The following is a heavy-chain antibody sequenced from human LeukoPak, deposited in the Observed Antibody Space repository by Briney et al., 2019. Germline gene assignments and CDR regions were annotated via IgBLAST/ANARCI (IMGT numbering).Heavy chain of an antibody. J-gene: IGHJ5*02. CDR1: GFTFSSYW. D-gene: IGHD6-13*01. V-gene: IGHV3-7*03. CDR3: ARDSSSWIYNWFDP. Sequence: PGGSLRLSCAASGFTFSSYWMSWVRQAPGKGLEWVANIKQDGSEKYYVDSVKGRFTISRDNAKNSLYLQMNSLRAEDTAVYYCARDSSSWIYNWFDPWGQGTLVTVSS. CDR2: IKQDGSEK.